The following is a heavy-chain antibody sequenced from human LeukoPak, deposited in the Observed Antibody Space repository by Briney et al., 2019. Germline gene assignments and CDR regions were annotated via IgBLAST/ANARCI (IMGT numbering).Heavy chain of an antibody. CDR3: ARTYYYDSSGYYSYYFDY. Sequence: GESLQISCKGSGYSFTSYWIGWVRPMPGKGLEWMGIIYPGDSDTRYSPSFQGQVTISADKSISTAYLQWSSLKASDTAMYYCARTYYYDSSGYYSYYFDYWGQRTMVGLSS. CDR1: GYSFTSYW. J-gene: IGHJ4*02. CDR2: IYPGDSDT. V-gene: IGHV5-51*01. D-gene: IGHD3-22*01.